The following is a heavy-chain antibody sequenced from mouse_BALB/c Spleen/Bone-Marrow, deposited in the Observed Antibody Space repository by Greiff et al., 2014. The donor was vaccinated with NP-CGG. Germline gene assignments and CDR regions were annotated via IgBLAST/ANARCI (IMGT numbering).Heavy chain of an antibody. CDR3: ARYSYGSRGYYFDY. D-gene: IGHD1-1*01. CDR1: GFNIKDTY. V-gene: IGHV14-3*02. Sequence: EVKLVESGAELVKPGASVKLSCTASGFNIKDTYMHWVKQRPEQGLEWIGRIDPANGNTKYDPKFQGKATITADTSSNTAYLQLSSLTSEDTAVYYCARYSYGSRGYYFDYWGQGTTLTVSP. CDR2: IDPANGNT. J-gene: IGHJ2*01.